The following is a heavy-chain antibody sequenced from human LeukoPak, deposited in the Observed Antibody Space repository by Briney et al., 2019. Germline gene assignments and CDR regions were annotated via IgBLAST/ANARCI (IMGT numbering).Heavy chain of an antibody. J-gene: IGHJ5*02. CDR2: IIPIFGTA. V-gene: IGHV1-69*01. Sequence: GSSVKVSCKASGGTFSSYAISWVPQAPPQGLEWVGGIIPIFGTANYAQKFQGRVTITADESTSTAYMELSSLRSEDTAVDYCATEGQSFRQFLEWSKYRPTWFGPWVQGTLATVSS. D-gene: IGHD3-3*01. CDR1: GGTFSSYA. CDR3: ATEGQSFRQFLEWSKYRPTWFGP.